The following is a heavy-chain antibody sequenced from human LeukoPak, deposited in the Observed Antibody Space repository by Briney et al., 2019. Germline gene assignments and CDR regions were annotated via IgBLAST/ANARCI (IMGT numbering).Heavy chain of an antibody. CDR2: VSNSADGGNT. CDR3: AKYRRSTSCNGNGYYGMDV. J-gene: IGHJ6*02. Sequence: GGSLRLSCAASGFTFSSYGINGVRQAPAKGREWVSGVSNSADGGNTYYADSGEGRITISRDNSKNTLYLQMKSMRAEDKAVYYCAKYRRSTSCNGNGYYGMDVWGQGTTVTVS. CDR1: GFTFSSYG. D-gene: IGHD2-2*01. V-gene: IGHV3-23*01.